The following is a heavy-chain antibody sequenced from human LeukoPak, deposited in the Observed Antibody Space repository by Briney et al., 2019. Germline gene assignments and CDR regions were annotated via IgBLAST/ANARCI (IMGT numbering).Heavy chain of an antibody. D-gene: IGHD3-3*01. J-gene: IGHJ4*02. CDR1: GGSITSGTYY. Sequence: SETLSLTCDVSGGSITSGTYYWSWIRQPPGTGLEWLGYILHSGSTYQNPSLKSRVTISVDTSKSQFSLKLSSVTAADTAVYYCARTRDFWNGYFDYWGQGTLVTVSS. V-gene: IGHV4-30-2*01. CDR2: ILHSGST. CDR3: ARTRDFWNGYFDY.